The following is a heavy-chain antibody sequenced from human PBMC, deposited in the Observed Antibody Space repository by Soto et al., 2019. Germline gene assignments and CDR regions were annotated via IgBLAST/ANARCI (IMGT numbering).Heavy chain of an antibody. J-gene: IGHJ4*02. D-gene: IGHD1-26*01. CDR1: GFSLTTDRVG. V-gene: IGHV2-5*02. CDR2: IYWDDSK. CDR3: AHAYGGRSLY. Sequence: QITLKESGPTLVKPTQTLTLTCTFSGFSLTTDRVGVGWIRQPPGEALEWLAVIYWDDSKTYRPSLESRLTITKDTSKNQVALTVTNMDSLDTATYYCAHAYGGRSLYWGQGTLVTVPS.